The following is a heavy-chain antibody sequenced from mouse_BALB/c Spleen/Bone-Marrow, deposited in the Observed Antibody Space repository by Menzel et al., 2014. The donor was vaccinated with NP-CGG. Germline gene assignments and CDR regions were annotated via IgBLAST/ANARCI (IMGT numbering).Heavy chain of an antibody. CDR3: AKPTARAYAMDY. V-gene: IGHV2-3*01. Sequence: VKVVESGPGLAAPSQSLSITCTVSGVSLTSYGVSWVRQPPGKGLEWLGVIWGDGNTNYHSALKSRSSMSKDNSKGQVFVKLNSLQTDDTATYYCAKPTARAYAMDYGGQGTSVTVSS. J-gene: IGHJ4*01. D-gene: IGHD3-2*01. CDR2: IWGDGNT. CDR1: GVSLTSYG.